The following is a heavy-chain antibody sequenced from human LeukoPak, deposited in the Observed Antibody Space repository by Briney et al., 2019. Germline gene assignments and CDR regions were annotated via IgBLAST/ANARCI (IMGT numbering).Heavy chain of an antibody. J-gene: IGHJ4*02. V-gene: IGHV3-21*01. CDR2: ISSSSSYI. D-gene: IGHD6-19*01. Sequence: GGSLRLSCAASEFDFSSHAMNWVRQAPGKGLEWVSSISSSSSYIYYADSVKGRFTISRDNAKNSLYLQMNSLRAEDTAVYYCARVGSGWWESDWGQGTLVTVSS. CDR3: ARVGSGWWESD. CDR1: EFDFSSHA.